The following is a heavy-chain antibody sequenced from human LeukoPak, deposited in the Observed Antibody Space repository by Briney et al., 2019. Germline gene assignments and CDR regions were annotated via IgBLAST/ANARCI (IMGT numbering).Heavy chain of an antibody. V-gene: IGHV3-74*03. J-gene: IGHJ5*02. CDR3: ARAQYGWFDP. CDR2: INTDGSAT. D-gene: IGHD3-10*01. Sequence: PGGSLRLSCAVSDFLFNRYWMHWVPQAPGKGLVWVSRINTDGSATTYADSVKGRFTISRDNAKNTLYLQMKSLRAEDTAVYYCARAQYGWFDPWGQGTLVTVSS. CDR1: DFLFNRYW.